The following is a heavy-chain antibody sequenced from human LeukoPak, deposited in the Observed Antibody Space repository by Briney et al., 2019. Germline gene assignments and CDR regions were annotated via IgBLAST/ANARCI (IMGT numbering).Heavy chain of an antibody. CDR1: GGSISSYY. CDR3: ARREGRNQLLLVYFDY. CDR2: IYYSGST. V-gene: IGHV4-59*05. Sequence: SETLSLTCTVSGGSISSYYWSWIRQPPGRGLEWIGSIYYSGSTYYNPSLKSRVTISVDTSKNQFSLKLSSVTAADAAVYYCARREGRNQLLLVYFDYWGQGTLVTVSS. D-gene: IGHD2-2*01. J-gene: IGHJ4*02.